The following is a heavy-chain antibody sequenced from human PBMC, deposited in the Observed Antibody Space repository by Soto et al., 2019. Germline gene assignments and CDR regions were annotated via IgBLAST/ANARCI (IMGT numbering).Heavy chain of an antibody. V-gene: IGHV3-48*02. CDR3: ARDEHNWNALDY. J-gene: IGHJ4*02. Sequence: EVQLVESGGGLVQPGGSLRLSCAASGFTFSSYSMNWVRQAPGKGLEWVSYISSSTSSRYYADSVKGRFTISRDSAKNSLYLQMNSLRDEDTAVYYCARDEHNWNALDYWGQGTLVTVSS. D-gene: IGHD1-20*01. CDR2: ISSSTSSR. CDR1: GFTFSSYS.